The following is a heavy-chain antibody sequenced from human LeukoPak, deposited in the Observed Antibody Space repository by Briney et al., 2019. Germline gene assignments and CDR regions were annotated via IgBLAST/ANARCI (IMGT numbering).Heavy chain of an antibody. Sequence: SVKVSCKASGGTFSSYAISWVRQAPGQGLEWMGRIIPILGIANYAQKFQGRVTITADKSTSTAYMELSSLRSEDTAVYYCAADPYDYGDYVLGYWGQGTLVTVSS. CDR1: GGTFSSYA. V-gene: IGHV1-69*04. CDR2: IIPILGIA. CDR3: AADPYDYGDYVLGY. D-gene: IGHD4-17*01. J-gene: IGHJ4*02.